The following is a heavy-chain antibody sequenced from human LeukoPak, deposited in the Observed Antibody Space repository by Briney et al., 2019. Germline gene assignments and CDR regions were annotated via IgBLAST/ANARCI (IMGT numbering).Heavy chain of an antibody. V-gene: IGHV3-9*01. CDR1: GFTFDDYA. D-gene: IGHD1-7*01. CDR2: ISWNSGSI. J-gene: IGHJ4*02. Sequence: GGSLRLSCAASGFTFDDYAMHWVRQAPGKGLEWVSVISWNSGSIGYADSVKGRFTISRDNAKNSLYLQMYSLRAEDTAVYYCARERYDWNYAFDSWGQGTLVTVSS. CDR3: ARERYDWNYAFDS.